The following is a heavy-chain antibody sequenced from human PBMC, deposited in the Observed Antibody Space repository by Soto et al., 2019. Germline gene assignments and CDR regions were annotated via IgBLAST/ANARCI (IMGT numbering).Heavy chain of an antibody. D-gene: IGHD6-6*01. CDR3: AKGLADSSSSGFDY. CDR1: GFTFDDYA. V-gene: IGHV3-9*01. J-gene: IGHJ4*02. CDR2: ISWNSGSI. Sequence: GGSLRLSCVASGFTFDDYAMHWVRQAPGKGLEWVSGISWNSGSIGYADSVKGRFTISRDNAKNSLYLQMNSLRAEDAALYYCAKGLADSSSSGFDYWGQGTLVTVSS.